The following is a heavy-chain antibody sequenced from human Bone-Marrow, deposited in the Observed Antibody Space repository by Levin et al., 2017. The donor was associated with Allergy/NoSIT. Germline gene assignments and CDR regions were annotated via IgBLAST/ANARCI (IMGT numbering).Heavy chain of an antibody. CDR1: GFSLTTSGEA. CDR2: IYWDDDK. CDR3: AHGGHDYGDYGGVISLHH. D-gene: IGHD4-17*01. J-gene: IGHJ5*02. V-gene: IGHV2-5*02. Sequence: KRSGPTLVKPTQTLTLTCTFSGFSLTTSGEAVGWIRQSPGKALEWLALIYWDDDKRYSPSLKSRLSITKDTSRNQVVLTMTNMDRVDTATYYCAHGGHDYGDYGGVISLHHWGQGTLVTVSS.